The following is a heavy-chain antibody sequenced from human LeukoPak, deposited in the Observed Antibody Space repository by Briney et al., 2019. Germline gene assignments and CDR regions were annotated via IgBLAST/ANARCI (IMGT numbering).Heavy chain of an antibody. J-gene: IGHJ4*02. V-gene: IGHV4-39*01. Sequence: SETLSLTCSVSGGSISSSSYYWGWIRQPPGKGLEWIGSSYYSGSTDYNPSLKSRVSISVDTSKNQYSLKLSSVTAADTAVYYWARHYCSSTSCYVEWIQLGSNDYFDHWGQGTLVTVSS. D-gene: IGHD2-2*01. CDR1: GGSISSSSYY. CDR3: ARHYCSSTSCYVEWIQLGSNDYFDH. CDR2: SYYSGST.